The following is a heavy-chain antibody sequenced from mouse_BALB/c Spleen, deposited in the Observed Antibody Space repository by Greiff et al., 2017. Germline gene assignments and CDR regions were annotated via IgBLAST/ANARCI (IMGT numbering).Heavy chain of an antibody. V-gene: IGHV1S81*02. CDR1: GYTFTSYY. D-gene: IGHD4-1*01. CDR2: INPSNGGT. J-gene: IGHJ4*01. Sequence: VKLQESGAELVKPGASVKLSCKASGYTFTSYYMYWVKQRPGQGLEWIGEINPSNGGTNFNEKFKSKATLTVDKSSSTAYMQLSSLTSEDSAVYYCTRENWDEASMDYWGQGTSVTVSS. CDR3: TRENWDEASMDY.